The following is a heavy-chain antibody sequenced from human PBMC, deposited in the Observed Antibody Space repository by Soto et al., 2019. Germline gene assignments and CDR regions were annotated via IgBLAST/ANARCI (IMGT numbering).Heavy chain of an antibody. CDR1: GYTFTNYG. D-gene: IGHD3-10*01. V-gene: IGHV1-18*01. CDR3: ARGVGSGSYYNQYNWFDP. Sequence: GASVKVSCKASGYTFTNYGISWVRQAPGQGLEWMGWISAYNGNTNHAQKLQGRVTMTTDTSTSTAYMELRSLRSDDTAVYYCARGVGSGSYYNQYNWFDPWGHGTLVTASS. CDR2: ISAYNGNT. J-gene: IGHJ5*02.